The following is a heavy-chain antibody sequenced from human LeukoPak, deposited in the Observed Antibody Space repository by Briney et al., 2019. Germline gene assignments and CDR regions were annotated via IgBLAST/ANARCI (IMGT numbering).Heavy chain of an antibody. V-gene: IGHV4-59*05. D-gene: IGHD3-10*01. CDR1: GDSISSYY. Sequence: SETLSLTCIVSGDSISSYYWSWIRQPPGKGLEWIGRIYYSGSTYYNPSLKSRVTISVDTSKNQFSLKLSSVTAADTAVYYCARHIQVRGVIGYDDFDIWGQGTMVTVSS. CDR3: ARHIQVRGVIGYDDFDI. J-gene: IGHJ3*02. CDR2: IYYSGST.